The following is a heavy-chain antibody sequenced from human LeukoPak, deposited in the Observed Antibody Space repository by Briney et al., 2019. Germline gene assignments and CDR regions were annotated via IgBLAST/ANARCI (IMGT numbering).Heavy chain of an antibody. Sequence: HSETLSLTCTASGGSITSYYWSWIRQPPGNGLEWIGYIYYTGTTNYNPSLESRVTISVDTSKNQFSLRLSSVTAADTALYYCARHSSGMAVAGTKFDYWGQGTLVTVSS. V-gene: IGHV4-59*08. D-gene: IGHD6-19*01. J-gene: IGHJ4*02. CDR3: ARHSSGMAVAGTKFDY. CDR2: IYYTGTT. CDR1: GGSITSYY.